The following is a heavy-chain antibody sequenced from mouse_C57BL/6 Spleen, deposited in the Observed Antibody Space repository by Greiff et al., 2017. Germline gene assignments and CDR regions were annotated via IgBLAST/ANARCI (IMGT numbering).Heavy chain of an antibody. Sequence: VQLQQPGAELVKPGASVKLSCKASGYTFTSYWMHWVKQRPGRGLEWIGRIDPNSGGTKYNEKFKSKATLTVDKHASTAYMQLSSLTSEDSAVYYCAREGEWGNYYAMDYWGQGTSVTVSS. J-gene: IGHJ4*01. CDR1: GYTFTSYW. V-gene: IGHV1-72*01. CDR3: AREGEWGNYYAMDY. D-gene: IGHD2-1*01. CDR2: IDPNSGGT.